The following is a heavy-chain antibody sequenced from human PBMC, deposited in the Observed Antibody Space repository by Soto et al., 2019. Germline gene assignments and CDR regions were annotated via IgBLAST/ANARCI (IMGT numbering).Heavy chain of an antibody. CDR1: GYTFTSYA. Sequence: VKVSCKASGYTFTSYAMHWVRQAPGQRLEWMGWINPNSGGTNYAQKFQGWVTMTRDTSISTAYMELSRLRSDDTAVYYCARDGFYSGYDKRYYYGMDVWGQGTKVTVSS. CDR3: ARDGFYSGYDKRYYYGMDV. J-gene: IGHJ6*02. D-gene: IGHD5-12*01. V-gene: IGHV1-2*04. CDR2: INPNSGGT.